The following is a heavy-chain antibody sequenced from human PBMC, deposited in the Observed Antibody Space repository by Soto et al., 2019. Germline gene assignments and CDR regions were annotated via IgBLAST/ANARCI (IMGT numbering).Heavy chain of an antibody. CDR1: GYTFTNYA. Sequence: QVQLVQSGAEEKKPGASVKVSCKASGYTFTNYAMHWVRQAPGQRLEWMGWINAGNGNTKYSQKFQGRVTITRATSASTAYMELSSLRSEDTAVYYCARVSGYYLPDYWGQGTLVTVSS. V-gene: IGHV1-3*05. D-gene: IGHD5-12*01. CDR3: ARVSGYYLPDY. CDR2: INAGNGNT. J-gene: IGHJ4*02.